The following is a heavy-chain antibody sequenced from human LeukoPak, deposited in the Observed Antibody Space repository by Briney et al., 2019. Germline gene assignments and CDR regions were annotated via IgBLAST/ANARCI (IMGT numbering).Heavy chain of an antibody. J-gene: IGHJ4*02. CDR3: ARGEGYSGHAD. D-gene: IGHD5-12*01. Sequence: GGSLRLSCAASGFTFSSYAMSWVRQAPGKGLEWVSAISGSGGSTYYADSVKGRFTISRDNAKNSLYLQMNSLRAEDTAVYYCARGEGYSGHADWGQGTLVTVSS. CDR2: ISGSGGST. V-gene: IGHV3-23*01. CDR1: GFTFSSYA.